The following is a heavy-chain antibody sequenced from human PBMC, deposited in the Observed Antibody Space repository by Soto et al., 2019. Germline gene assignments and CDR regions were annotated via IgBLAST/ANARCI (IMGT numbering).Heavy chain of an antibody. Sequence: DSVKVSCKASGYTFTSYGISWVRQAPGQGLEWMGWISAYNGNTNYAQKLQGRVTMTTDTSTSTAYMELRSLRSDDTAVYYCARDSATPNSSYGMDVCCQGPTGTVSS. J-gene: IGHJ6*02. V-gene: IGHV1-18*04. CDR3: ARDSATPNSSYGMDV. CDR2: ISAYNGNT. D-gene: IGHD3-10*01. CDR1: GYTFTSYG.